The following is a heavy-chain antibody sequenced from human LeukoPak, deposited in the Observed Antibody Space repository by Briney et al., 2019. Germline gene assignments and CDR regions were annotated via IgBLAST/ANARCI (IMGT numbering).Heavy chain of an antibody. J-gene: IGHJ4*02. V-gene: IGHV4-59*08. Sequence: SETLSLTCTVSGGXISNYYCSWIRQPPEKGLEWIGYIYYSGSTNYNPSLKSRLTISVDTSKNQFSLKLTSVTAADTSVYYCARRRGANDYFDYWGQGTLVTVSS. D-gene: IGHD4/OR15-4a*01. CDR1: GGXISNYY. CDR3: ARRRGANDYFDY. CDR2: IYYSGST.